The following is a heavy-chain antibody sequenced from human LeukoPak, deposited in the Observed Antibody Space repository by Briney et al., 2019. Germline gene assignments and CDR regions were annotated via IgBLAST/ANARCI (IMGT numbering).Heavy chain of an antibody. CDR2: ISGSGGST. Sequence: QSGGSLRLSCAASGFTFSSYAMSWVRQAPGKGLEWVSAISGSGGSTYYADSVKGRFTISRDNSKNTLYLQMNSLRAEDTAVYYCAKDEVEHSGSYLSPPFGGYYFDYWGQGTLVTVSS. J-gene: IGHJ4*02. CDR1: GFTFSSYA. CDR3: AKDEVEHSGSYLSPPFGGYYFDY. V-gene: IGHV3-23*01. D-gene: IGHD1-26*01.